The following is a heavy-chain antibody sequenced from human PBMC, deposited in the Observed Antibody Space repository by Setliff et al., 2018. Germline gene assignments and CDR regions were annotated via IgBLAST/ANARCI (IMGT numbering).Heavy chain of an antibody. D-gene: IGHD3-10*01. CDR2: VYYSGYT. CDR3: ARVDFTMIQGVLGL. CDR1: NGPVSTTSHY. V-gene: IGHV4-39*07. J-gene: IGHJ1*01. Sequence: SETLSLTCTVSNGPVSTTSHYWGWVRQPPGKGLEWIGSVYYSGYTYYSPSLESRVAISVDTSKNQFSMKLTSVTAADTAVYYCARVDFTMIQGVLGLWGQGTLVTVSS.